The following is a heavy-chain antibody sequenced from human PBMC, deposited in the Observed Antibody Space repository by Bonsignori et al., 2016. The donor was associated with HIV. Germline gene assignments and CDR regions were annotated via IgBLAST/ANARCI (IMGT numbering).Heavy chain of an antibody. J-gene: IGHJ4*02. V-gene: IGHV4-59*01. CDR2: ISYSGST. Sequence: QVQLQESGPGLVKPSETLSLTCTVSSSSISNYYWSWIRQSPGKGLEWIGYISYSGSTNYNPSLRGRVTISLDPSKNQFSLKLSSVTAADTAIYYCARGGGKTSGSYPDYWGQGTLVTVSS. D-gene: IGHD3-10*01. CDR1: SSSISNYY. CDR3: ARGGGKTSGSYPDY.